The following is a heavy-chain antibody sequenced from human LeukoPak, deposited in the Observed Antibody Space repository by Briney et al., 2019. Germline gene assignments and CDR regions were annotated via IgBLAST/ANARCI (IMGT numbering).Heavy chain of an antibody. Sequence: GASVKVSCKASGYTFTGYYMHWVRQAPGQGLEWMGRINPNSGDTNYAQKFQGRVTMTRDTSITTAYMELSSLRSEDTAVYYCATSGKEVGYKWWFDPWGQGTLVTVSS. CDR2: INPNSGDT. CDR3: ATSGKEVGYKWWFDP. J-gene: IGHJ5*02. CDR1: GYTFTGYY. D-gene: IGHD1-26*01. V-gene: IGHV1-2*06.